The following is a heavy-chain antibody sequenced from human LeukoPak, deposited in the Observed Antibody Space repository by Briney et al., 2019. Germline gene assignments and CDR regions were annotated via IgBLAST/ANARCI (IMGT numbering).Heavy chain of an antibody. CDR3: ARDLYHRYYDNSGYAFDY. V-gene: IGHV1-18*01. Sequence: APVKVSCKASGYTFTSYGISWVRQAPGQGLEWMGWISAYNGNTNYAQKFQGRVTMTRDTSTSTVYMELSSLRSEDTAVYYCARDLYHRYYDNSGYAFDYWGQGTLVTVSS. D-gene: IGHD3-22*01. J-gene: IGHJ4*02. CDR1: GYTFTSYG. CDR2: ISAYNGNT.